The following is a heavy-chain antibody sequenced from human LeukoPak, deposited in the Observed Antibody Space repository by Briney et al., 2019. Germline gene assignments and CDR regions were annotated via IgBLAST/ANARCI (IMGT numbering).Heavy chain of an antibody. V-gene: IGHV4-59*01. J-gene: IGHJ3*02. D-gene: IGHD2-21*02. CDR3: ARVGLAYCGGDCLCAFDI. Sequence: PSETLSLTCTVSGGSISSYYWSWIRQPPGKGLEWIGYIYYSGSTNYNPSLKSRVTISVDTSKNQFSLKLSSVTAADTAVYYCARVGLAYCGGDCLCAFDIWGQGTMVTVSS. CDR1: GGSISSYY. CDR2: IYYSGST.